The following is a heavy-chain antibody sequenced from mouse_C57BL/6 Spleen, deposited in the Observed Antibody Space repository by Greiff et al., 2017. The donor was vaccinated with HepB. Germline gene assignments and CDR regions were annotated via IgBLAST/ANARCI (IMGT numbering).Heavy chain of an antibody. V-gene: IGHV1-82*01. D-gene: IGHD2-5*01. CDR1: GYAFSSSW. CDR3: ARTNSNYLYAMDY. Sequence: VKLVESGPELVKPGASVKISCKASGYAFSSSWMNWVKQRPGKGLEWIGRIYPGDGDTNYNGKFKGKATLTADKASSTAYMQLSSLTSEDSAVYFCARTNSNYLYAMDYWGQGTSVTVSS. CDR2: IYPGDGDT. J-gene: IGHJ4*01.